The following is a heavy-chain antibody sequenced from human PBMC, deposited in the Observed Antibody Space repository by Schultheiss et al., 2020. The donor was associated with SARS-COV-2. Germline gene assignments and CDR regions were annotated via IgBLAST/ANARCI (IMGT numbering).Heavy chain of an antibody. CDR1: GFTFSYYY. J-gene: IGHJ4*02. CDR3: ARSLSLGSGYHDYLKY. D-gene: IGHD3-3*01. Sequence: GGSLRLSCAASGFTFSYYYMSGVRQAPGKGLEWVAVISQDGSTTLYTDSVKGRFTISRDNSKNTLFLQMNSLRAEDTAVYYCARSLSLGSGYHDYLKYWGQGTLVTVSS. V-gene: IGHV3-30*03. CDR2: ISQDGSTT.